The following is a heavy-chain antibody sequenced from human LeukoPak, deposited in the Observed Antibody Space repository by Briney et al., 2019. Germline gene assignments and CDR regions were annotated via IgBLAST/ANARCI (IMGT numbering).Heavy chain of an antibody. CDR1: GVSLNDYY. Sequence: SETLSLTCAVSGVSLNDYYWSWVRQTPGKGLEWIGEINHSGYTNDSPSLKSRVTLSIDTSRKQFSLNVRSVIVADAGIYYCTRMTTGHDYWGQGTLVTVSS. V-gene: IGHV4-34*01. D-gene: IGHD4-17*01. CDR2: INHSGYT. CDR3: TRMTTGHDY. J-gene: IGHJ4*02.